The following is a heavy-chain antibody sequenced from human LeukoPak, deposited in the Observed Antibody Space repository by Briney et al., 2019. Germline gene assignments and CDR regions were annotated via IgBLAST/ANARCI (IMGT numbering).Heavy chain of an antibody. D-gene: IGHD3-10*01. J-gene: IGHJ4*02. CDR1: GFTFANYA. V-gene: IGHV3-49*04. Sequence: GGFLRLSCTASGFTFANYAMNWVRQAPGKGLEWVGFIRSKTYGGTAEYAASEKGRFTISRDDSKSIAYLQMNSLKTEDTAVFYCTCLYYGSGRSVDYWGQGTLVSVSS. CDR3: TCLYYGSGRSVDY. CDR2: IRSKTYGGTA.